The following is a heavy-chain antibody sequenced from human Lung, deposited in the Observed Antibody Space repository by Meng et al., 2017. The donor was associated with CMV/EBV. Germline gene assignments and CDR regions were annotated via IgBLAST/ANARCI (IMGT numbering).Heavy chain of an antibody. CDR1: GFTFSAYK. CDR2: INTDGSEK. V-gene: IGHV3-7*01. Sequence: GGSLRLSCAASGFTFSAYKMSWVRQAPGKGLEWAATINTDGSEKYYVESLKGRFTISRDNAKDSLFLQMDSLRAEDTAMYFCARDWRIGYTHSMDVWGQGTTVTVSS. J-gene: IGHJ6*02. CDR3: ARDWRIGYTHSMDV. D-gene: IGHD5-24*01.